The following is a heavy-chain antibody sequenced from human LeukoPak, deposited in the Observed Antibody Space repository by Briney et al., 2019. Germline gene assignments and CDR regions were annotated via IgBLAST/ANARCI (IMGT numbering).Heavy chain of an antibody. CDR1: GFTFSSYA. Sequence: PGGSLRLSCAASGFTFSSYAMSWVRQAPGKGLEWVSAISGSGGSTYYADSVKGRFTISRDNSRNTLYLQMNSLRAEDTAVYYCAKAIGYCSSTSCGAFGYWGQGTLVTVSS. V-gene: IGHV3-23*01. CDR3: AKAIGYCSSTSCGAFGY. D-gene: IGHD2-2*01. CDR2: ISGSGGST. J-gene: IGHJ4*02.